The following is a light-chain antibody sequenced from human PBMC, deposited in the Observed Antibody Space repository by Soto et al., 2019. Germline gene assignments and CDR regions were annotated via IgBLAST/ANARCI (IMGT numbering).Light chain of an antibody. J-gene: IGLJ1*01. CDR2: YVD. V-gene: IGLV2-14*03. Sequence: QYALTQLASVSGSPGQSITISCTGTSRDVGAYDYVSWYLQYPDKAPQLLIYYVDHRPSGVSSRFSGSKSGNTASLTISGLQAEDEGDYYCCSYADGSIYFFGTGTKVTVL. CDR1: SRDVGAYDY. CDR3: CSYADGSIYF.